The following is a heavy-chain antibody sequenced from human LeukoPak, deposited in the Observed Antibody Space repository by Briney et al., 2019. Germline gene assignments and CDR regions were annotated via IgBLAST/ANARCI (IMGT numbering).Heavy chain of an antibody. V-gene: IGHV1-46*01. CDR2: INPNGGRT. Sequence: ASVKVSFKASGYMFTNYYMHWVRQAPGQGLEWMGIINPNGGRTSYAQNFQVRVTITRDTSTSTVYMELSSLRSEDTAVYYCARGQSSRVYQYGMDVWGQGTTVTVSS. CDR3: ARGQSSRVYQYGMDV. J-gene: IGHJ6*02. CDR1: GYMFTNYY.